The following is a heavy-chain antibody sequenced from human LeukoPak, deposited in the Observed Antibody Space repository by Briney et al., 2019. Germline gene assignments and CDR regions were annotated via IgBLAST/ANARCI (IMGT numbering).Heavy chain of an antibody. Sequence: PGRSLRLSCAASGFTFSSYGMHWVRQAPGKGLEGVAVIWYDGSNKYYADSVKGRFIISRDNSKNTLYLQMNSLRAEDTAVYYCARLYSSGWYPDYWGQGTLVTVSS. J-gene: IGHJ4*02. CDR3: ARLYSSGWYPDY. V-gene: IGHV3-33*01. D-gene: IGHD6-19*01. CDR2: IWYDGSNK. CDR1: GFTFSSYG.